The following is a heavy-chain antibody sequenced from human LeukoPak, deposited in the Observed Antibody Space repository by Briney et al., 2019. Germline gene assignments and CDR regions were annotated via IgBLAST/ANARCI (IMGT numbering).Heavy chain of an antibody. V-gene: IGHV1-69*01. J-gene: IGHJ1*01. CDR1: GGTFSSYA. D-gene: IGHD5-12*01. Sequence: SVKVSCKASGGTFSSYAISWVRQAPGQGLEWMGGIIPIFGTANYAQKFQGRVTITADESTSTAYMELSSLRSEDTAVYYCARARDSGAGARVYFQHWGRGTLVTVSS. CDR2: IIPIFGTA. CDR3: ARARDSGAGARVYFQH.